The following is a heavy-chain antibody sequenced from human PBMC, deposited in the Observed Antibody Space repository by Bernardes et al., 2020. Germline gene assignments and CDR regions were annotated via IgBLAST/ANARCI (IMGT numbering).Heavy chain of an antibody. Sequence: GGSLRLSCSASGFTFSSYAMKWVRQAPGKGLDYVSGFSSDGPNTYYVDSVKGRFTISRDNSKNTLYLEMSSLRPEDTAVYYCVNSFAQAMTGNFIWGQGTLVTVSS. CDR3: VNSFAQAMTGNFI. CDR2: FSSDGPNT. V-gene: IGHV3-64D*08. CDR1: GFTFSSYA. D-gene: IGHD1-1*01. J-gene: IGHJ4*02.